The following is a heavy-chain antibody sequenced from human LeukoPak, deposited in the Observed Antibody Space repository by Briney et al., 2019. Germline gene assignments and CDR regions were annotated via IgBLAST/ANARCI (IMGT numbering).Heavy chain of an antibody. CDR2: INPNSGGT. V-gene: IGHV1-2*02. CDR1: GYTFTGYY. J-gene: IGHJ4*02. Sequence: ASVKVSCKASGYTFTGYYIHWVRQAPGQGLEWMGWINPNSGGTNYAQKFQGRVTMTRDTSISTAYMELSRLRSDDTAVYYCARENDYGGFFDYWGQGTLVTVSS. D-gene: IGHD4-23*01. CDR3: ARENDYGGFFDY.